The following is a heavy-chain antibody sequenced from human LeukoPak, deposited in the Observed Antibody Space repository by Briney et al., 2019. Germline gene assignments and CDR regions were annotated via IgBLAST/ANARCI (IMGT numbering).Heavy chain of an antibody. J-gene: IGHJ6*03. Sequence: GGSLRLSCAASGFTFSSYAMSWVRQAPGKGLEWVSAISGSGGSTYYADSVKGRFTISRDNSKNTLYLQMNSLRAEDTAVYYCAETLRTPYYYYMDVWGKGTTVTVSS. D-gene: IGHD3-10*01. CDR3: AETLRTPYYYYMDV. CDR1: GFTFSSYA. CDR2: ISGSGGST. V-gene: IGHV3-23*01.